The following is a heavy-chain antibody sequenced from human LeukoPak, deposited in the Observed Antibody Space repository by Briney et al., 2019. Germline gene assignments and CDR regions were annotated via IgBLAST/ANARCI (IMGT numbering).Heavy chain of an antibody. V-gene: IGHV7-4-1*02. Sequence: ASVKVSCKASGYTFTSYAMNWVRQAPGQGLEWMGWINTNTGNPTYAQGFTGRFVFSLDASVSTAYLQISSLKAEDTAVYYCARDHYDFWSGIGDYGMDVWGQGTTVTVSS. CDR1: GYTFTSYA. CDR2: INTNTGNP. J-gene: IGHJ6*02. D-gene: IGHD3-3*01. CDR3: ARDHYDFWSGIGDYGMDV.